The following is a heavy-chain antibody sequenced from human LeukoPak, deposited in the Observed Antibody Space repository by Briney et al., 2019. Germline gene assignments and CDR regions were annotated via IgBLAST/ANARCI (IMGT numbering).Heavy chain of an antibody. CDR2: IYYTGST. J-gene: IGHJ3*02. Sequence: GSLRLSCAASGFTFSSYSMNWVRRPPGKGLEWVGYIYYTGSTNYNASLKSRVTISVDTSKNQFSLKLSSVTAADTAVYYCAGHGSGSYLGAFDIWGQGTMVTVSS. CDR3: AGHGSGSYLGAFDI. V-gene: IGHV4-59*01. CDR1: GFTFSSYS. D-gene: IGHD3-10*01.